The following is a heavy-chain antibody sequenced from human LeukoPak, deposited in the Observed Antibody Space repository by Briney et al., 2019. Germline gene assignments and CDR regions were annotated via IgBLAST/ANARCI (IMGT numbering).Heavy chain of an antibody. D-gene: IGHD1-26*01. CDR2: ISSSTGYI. J-gene: IGHJ4*02. V-gene: IGHV3-21*01. CDR3: ARGIFTGGTYYGY. CDR1: GFTFSSYS. Sequence: GGSLRLSCAASGFTFSSYSMNWVRQAPGKGLEWVSSISSSTGYIYYADSVKGRFTISRDNAQNSLFLQMDSLRAEDTAVYYCARGIFTGGTYYGYWGQGTLVTVSS.